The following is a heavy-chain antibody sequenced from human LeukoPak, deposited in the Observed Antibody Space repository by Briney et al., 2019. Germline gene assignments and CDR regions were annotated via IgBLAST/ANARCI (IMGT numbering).Heavy chain of an antibody. J-gene: IGHJ4*02. D-gene: IGHD6-6*01. Sequence: GGSLRLSCAVSGFNLNSYAMHWVRQAPGKGLEWVAVIRHDETNSFYAGSVQGRFPISRATSKKLLYLQMNSLRVEDTAVYYCAKEYTPSSPLGELDSWGQGTLVTVSS. CDR2: IRHDETNS. CDR3: AKEYTPSSPLGELDS. V-gene: IGHV3-30*02. CDR1: GFNLNSYA.